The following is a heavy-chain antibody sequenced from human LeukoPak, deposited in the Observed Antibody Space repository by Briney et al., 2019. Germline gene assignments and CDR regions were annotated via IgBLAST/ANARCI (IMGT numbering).Heavy chain of an antibody. J-gene: IGHJ4*02. D-gene: IGHD2/OR15-2a*01. CDR3: AKDQYRDYFRGADY. V-gene: IGHV3-23*01. CDR1: GFTFSTYA. Sequence: WGSLSLSCAASGFTFSTYALAWIRQPPGKGLEWVSAIRGDGATKFYADSVKGRFTVSRDNSKNTVYLQMNSLRAEDTAVYYCAKDQYRDYFRGADYWGQGTLVTVSS. CDR2: IRGDGATK.